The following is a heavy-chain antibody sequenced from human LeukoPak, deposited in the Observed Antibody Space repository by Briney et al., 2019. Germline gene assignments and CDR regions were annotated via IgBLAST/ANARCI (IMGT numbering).Heavy chain of an antibody. CDR2: ISPTGSTT. D-gene: IGHD6-6*01. CDR1: GFSFSGHW. CDR3: ARGPNSNWSGLDF. Sequence: GGSLRLSCTASGFSFSGHWMHWARQLPGKGLVWVSRISPTGSTTSYADSVKGRFTVSRDNAKNTLYLQVNNLRAGDTAVYYCARGPNSNWSGLDFWGQGTLLTVSS. J-gene: IGHJ4*02. V-gene: IGHV3-74*01.